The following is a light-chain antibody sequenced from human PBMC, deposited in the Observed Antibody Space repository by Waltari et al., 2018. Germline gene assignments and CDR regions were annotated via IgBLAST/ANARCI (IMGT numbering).Light chain of an antibody. CDR1: SSDVGSYNR. Sequence: QSALTQPPSVSGSPGQSVTISCTGTSSDVGSYNRVSWYQQPPGTAPKLVIYEVSNRPSGVPDRFSGSKSGNTASLTISGLQAEDEADYYCSSYTSSSTWVF. J-gene: IGLJ3*02. V-gene: IGLV2-18*02. CDR2: EVS. CDR3: SSYTSSSTWV.